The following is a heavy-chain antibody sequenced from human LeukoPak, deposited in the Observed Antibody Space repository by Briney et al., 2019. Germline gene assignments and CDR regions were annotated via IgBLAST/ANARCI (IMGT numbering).Heavy chain of an antibody. J-gene: IGHJ4*02. V-gene: IGHV3-11*01. D-gene: IGHD3-22*01. Sequence: GGSLRLSCAASGFTFSDYYMSWIRQAPGKGLEWVSYISSSGSTIYYADSVKGRFTISRDNAKNSLYLQMDSLRAEDTAVYYCARDYYYDSSGYYGYWGQGTLVTVSS. CDR3: ARDYYYDSSGYYGY. CDR1: GFTFSDYY. CDR2: ISSSGSTI.